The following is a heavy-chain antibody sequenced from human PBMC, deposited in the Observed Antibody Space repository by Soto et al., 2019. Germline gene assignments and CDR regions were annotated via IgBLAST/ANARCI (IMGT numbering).Heavy chain of an antibody. CDR1: GFTFSTYT. CDR3: TRDGEPL. V-gene: IGHV3-21*01. J-gene: IGHJ3*01. CDR2: ISTSGDST. D-gene: IGHD3-3*01. Sequence: EAQLVESGGGLVKPGGSLRLACAASGFTFSTYTLNWVRQAPGKGLEWVSSISTSGDSTYYEDSLRGRFTISRDNARASLYLQMDSRRVEDTAMYYCTRDGEPLWGQGTMVTVSS.